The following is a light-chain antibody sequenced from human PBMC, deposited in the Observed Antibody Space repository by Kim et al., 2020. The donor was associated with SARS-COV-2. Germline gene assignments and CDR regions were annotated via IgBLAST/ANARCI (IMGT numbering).Light chain of an antibody. CDR2: HTT. V-gene: IGLV7-46*01. Sequence: PGETVTLTCGSSPGAVTSGHYPYWFQQKPGQAPRTLIYHTTNRHSWTPARFSGSLLGGKAALTLSGAQPEDEAEYYCLLFYSGARIFGGGTQLTVL. CDR1: PGAVTSGHY. CDR3: LLFYSGARI. J-gene: IGLJ2*01.